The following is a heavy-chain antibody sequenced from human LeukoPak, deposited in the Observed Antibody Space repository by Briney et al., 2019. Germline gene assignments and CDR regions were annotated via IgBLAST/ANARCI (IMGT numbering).Heavy chain of an antibody. V-gene: IGHV3-7*01. Sequence: GGSLRLSCAASGFTFSHYWMSWVRQSPGKGLEWVATIKNDGGDTLYADSVKGRLTSSRDDAKSSLFLQFHSLRADDTAVYYCTRLAPGSSRDYWGQGTLVTVSP. CDR3: TRLAPGSSRDY. D-gene: IGHD2-15*01. J-gene: IGHJ4*02. CDR2: IKNDGGDT. CDR1: GFTFSHYW.